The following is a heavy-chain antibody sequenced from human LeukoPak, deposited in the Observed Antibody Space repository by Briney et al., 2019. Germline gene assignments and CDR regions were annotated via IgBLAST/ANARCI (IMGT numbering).Heavy chain of an antibody. J-gene: IGHJ5*02. CDR1: GFTFSSYN. CDR2: INPDGTQK. Sequence: GGSLRLSCAASGFTFSSYNMNWVRQAPGKGLEWVADINPDGTQKYSVDSLKGRFTISRDNAKNSLFLHLNSLRVDDTATYYCVRQMIRFWFDPWGQGTRVTGSS. V-gene: IGHV3-7*01. CDR3: VRQMIRFWFDP. D-gene: IGHD3-16*01.